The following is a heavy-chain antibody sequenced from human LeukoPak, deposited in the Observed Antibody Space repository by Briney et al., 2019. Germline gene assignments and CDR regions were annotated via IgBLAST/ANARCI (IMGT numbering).Heavy chain of an antibody. CDR1: GYTFTSYD. CDR2: MNPNSGNT. J-gene: IGHJ4*02. D-gene: IGHD6-13*01. CDR3: ARITGSSWPLDY. Sequence: GASVKVSCKASGYTFTSYDINWVRQATVQGPEWMGWMNPNSGNTGYAQKFQGRVTMTTDTSASTAYMELRSLRSDDTAVYYCARITGSSWPLDYWGQGTLVTVSS. V-gene: IGHV1-8*02.